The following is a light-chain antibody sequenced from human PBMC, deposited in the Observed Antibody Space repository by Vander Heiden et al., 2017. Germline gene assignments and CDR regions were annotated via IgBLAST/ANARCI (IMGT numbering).Light chain of an antibody. CDR2: DAS. V-gene: IGKV1-5*01. Sequence: DIQMTQSPSTLSASVGDRVTITCRASQSISNWLAWYQQKPGRAPSLLIYDASTLQSGVPSRFSGSGSGTEFTITISSMQPGDFATYYCQQYNTFSPWTFGQGTKV. CDR1: QSISNW. J-gene: IGKJ1*01. CDR3: QQYNTFSPWT.